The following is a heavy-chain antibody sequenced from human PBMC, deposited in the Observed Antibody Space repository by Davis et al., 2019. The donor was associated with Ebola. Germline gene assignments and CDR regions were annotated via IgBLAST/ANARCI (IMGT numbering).Heavy chain of an antibody. Sequence: GGSLRLSCAASGFTFSSFGIHWVRQVPGKGLEWVAFIRFDGSDKSYGNSVKGRFTISRDNSKNTLYLQMNSLRGEDTAVYYCARDQGYCSGGSCSVYGMDVWGQGTTVTVSS. V-gene: IGHV3-30*02. CDR1: GFTFSSFG. CDR2: IRFDGSDK. D-gene: IGHD2-15*01. CDR3: ARDQGYCSGGSCSVYGMDV. J-gene: IGHJ6*02.